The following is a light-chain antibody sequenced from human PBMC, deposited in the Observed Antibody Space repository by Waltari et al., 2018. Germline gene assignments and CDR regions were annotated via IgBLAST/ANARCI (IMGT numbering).Light chain of an antibody. V-gene: IGLV8-61*01. J-gene: IGLJ3*02. CDR1: SASVSTNHY. Sequence: QTVVTQEPSFSVSPGGTVTLTCGLSSASVSTNHYPSWYQQTPGQAPRTLIYSTKPLSSGVPDRFSGSILGNKAALTITGAQTDDEADYYCLMYMGGGISVFGGGAKLTVL. CDR3: LMYMGGGISV. CDR2: STK.